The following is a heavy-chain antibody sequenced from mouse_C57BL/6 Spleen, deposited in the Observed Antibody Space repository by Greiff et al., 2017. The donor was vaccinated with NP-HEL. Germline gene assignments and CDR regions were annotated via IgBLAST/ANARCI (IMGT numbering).Heavy chain of an antibody. D-gene: IGHD1-1*01. CDR2: IYPGSGST. V-gene: IGHV1-55*01. J-gene: IGHJ4*01. CDR1: GYTFTSYW. Sequence: QVQLKQPGAELVKPGASVKMSCKASGYTFTSYWITWVKQRPGQGLEWIGDIYPGSGSTNYNEKFKSKATLTVDTSSITAYMQLSSLTSEDSAVYYCARPYYGSRGDYAMDYWGQGTSVTVSS. CDR3: ARPYYGSRGDYAMDY.